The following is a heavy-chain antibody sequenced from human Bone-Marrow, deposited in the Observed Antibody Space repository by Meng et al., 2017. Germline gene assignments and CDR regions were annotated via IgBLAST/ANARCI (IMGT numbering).Heavy chain of an antibody. D-gene: IGHD3-22*01. CDR2: IYTSGST. J-gene: IGHJ4*02. CDR3: AREDYYDSSGYLDY. Sequence: SETLSLTCTVPGGSLSSGRYYWRWIRQPAATGPEWIGRIYTSGSTNYNSSLKSRVTISGDASKNQFSLKLSSVTAADTAVYYCAREDYYDSSGYLDYWGQGTLVTCSS. CDR1: GGSLSSGRYY. V-gene: IGHV4-61*02.